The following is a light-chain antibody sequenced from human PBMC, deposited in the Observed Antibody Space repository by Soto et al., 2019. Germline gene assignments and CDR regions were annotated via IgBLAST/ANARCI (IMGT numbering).Light chain of an antibody. CDR2: DAS. Sequence: EIVLTQSPGTLSLSPGERATLSCRASQSVSSSYLAWYQQKPGQAPRLLIYDASNRATGIPARFSGSGSGTDFTLTISSLEPEDFAVYYYQQRSNWPPITFGQGTRLEIK. J-gene: IGKJ5*01. CDR1: QSVSSSY. V-gene: IGKV3-11*01. CDR3: QQRSNWPPIT.